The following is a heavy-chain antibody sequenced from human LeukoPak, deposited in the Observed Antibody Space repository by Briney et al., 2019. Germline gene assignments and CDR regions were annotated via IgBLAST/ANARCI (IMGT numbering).Heavy chain of an antibody. CDR2: ISYDGSNK. CDR3: AKDIRLSLAAAYDY. CDR1: GFTFSSYG. J-gene: IGHJ4*02. D-gene: IGHD6-13*01. Sequence: PGGSLRLSCAASGFTFSSYGMHWVRQAPGKGLEWVAVISYDGSNKYYADSVKGRFTISRDNSRNTLYLQMNSLRAEDMAVYYCAKDIRLSLAAAYDYWGQGTLVTVSS. V-gene: IGHV3-30*18.